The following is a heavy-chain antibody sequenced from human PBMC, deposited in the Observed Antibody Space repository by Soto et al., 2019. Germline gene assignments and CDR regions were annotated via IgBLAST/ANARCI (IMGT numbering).Heavy chain of an antibody. J-gene: IGHJ5*02. CDR3: AKDIARELRYTWLDP. V-gene: IGHV3-23*01. D-gene: IGHD1-7*01. CDR2: ISGSGGST. CDR1: GFTLSNYA. Sequence: EVQLLESGGGLVQPGGSLRLSCAASGFTLSNYAMSWVRPAPGKGPEWVSGISGSGGSTDNADSVKGRVTIFRDNSKNTLYLQMNSLRAEDTAVYYCAKDIARELRYTWLDPWGQGTLVTVSS.